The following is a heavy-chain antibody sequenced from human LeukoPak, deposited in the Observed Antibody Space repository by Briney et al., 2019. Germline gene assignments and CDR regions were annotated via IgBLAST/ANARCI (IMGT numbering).Heavy chain of an antibody. D-gene: IGHD2-2*01. Sequence: GGSLRLSCAASGFTFSSYSMNWARQAPGKGLEWVSYISSSSSTIYYADSVKGRFTISRDNAKNSLYLQMNSLRAEDTAVYYCARVKYQLKEGYDYWGQGTLVTVSS. V-gene: IGHV3-48*04. CDR3: ARVKYQLKEGYDY. CDR1: GFTFSSYS. J-gene: IGHJ4*02. CDR2: ISSSSSTI.